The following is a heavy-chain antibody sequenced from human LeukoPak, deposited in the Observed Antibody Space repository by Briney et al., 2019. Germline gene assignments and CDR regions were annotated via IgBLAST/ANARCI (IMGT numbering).Heavy chain of an antibody. D-gene: IGHD3-22*01. J-gene: IGHJ4*02. CDR1: GFAFSSYS. CDR2: ITSSSSAI. V-gene: IGHV3-48*01. Sequence: GGSLRLSCAASGFAFSSYSMNWVREAPGKGVEWVSYITSSSSAIYYADSVEGRFTISRDNAKNSLYLQMNSLRAEDTAVYYCARKSGSSGYPFDYWGQRTVVTVSS. CDR3: ARKSGSSGYPFDY.